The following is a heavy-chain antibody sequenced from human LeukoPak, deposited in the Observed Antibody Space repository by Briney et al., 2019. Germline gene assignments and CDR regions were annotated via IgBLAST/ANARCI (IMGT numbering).Heavy chain of an antibody. Sequence: SSETLSLTCTVSGYSISSGYYWGWIRQPPGKGLEWIGSIYHSGSTYYNPSLKSRVTISVDTSKNQFSLKLSSVTAADTAVYYCARPHHHYYDSSGYYWFDPWRQGTLVTVSS. CDR1: GYSISSGYY. V-gene: IGHV4-38-2*02. D-gene: IGHD3-22*01. CDR3: ARPHHHYYDSSGYYWFDP. CDR2: IYHSGST. J-gene: IGHJ5*02.